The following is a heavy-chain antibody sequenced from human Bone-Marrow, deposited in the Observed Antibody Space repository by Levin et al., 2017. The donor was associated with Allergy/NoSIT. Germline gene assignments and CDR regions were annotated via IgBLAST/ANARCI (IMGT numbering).Heavy chain of an antibody. CDR3: ARAPPLLSAPHVVETSQY. Sequence: KVSCKATGYKFTDDWIGWVRQMPGKGMEWMGVIFPGDSDTRYSPSFQGQVTISVDKSIRTAYLHLGSLKASDSAMYFCARAPPLLSAPHVVETSQYGGQGTLVTFSS. CDR1: GYKFTDDW. V-gene: IGHV5-51*01. CDR2: IFPGDSDT. D-gene: IGHD5-18*01. J-gene: IGHJ1*01.